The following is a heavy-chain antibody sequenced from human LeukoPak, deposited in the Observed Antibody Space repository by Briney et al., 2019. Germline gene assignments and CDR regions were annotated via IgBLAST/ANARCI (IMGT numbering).Heavy chain of an antibody. CDR2: IYWDDDK. J-gene: IGHJ4*02. V-gene: IGHV2-5*02. D-gene: IGHD4-17*01. CDR1: GFSLSTSGVG. Sequence: SGPTLVKPTQTLTLTCTFSGFSLSTSGVGVGWIRQPPGKALEWLALIYWDDDKRYSPSLKSRLTITKDTSKNQVVLTMTNVDPVDTATYYCAHRRYGDYEDYFDYWGQGTLVTVSS. CDR3: AHRRYGDYEDYFDY.